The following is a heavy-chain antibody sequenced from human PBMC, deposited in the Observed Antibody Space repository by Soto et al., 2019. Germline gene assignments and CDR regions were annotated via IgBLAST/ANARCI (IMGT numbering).Heavy chain of an antibody. CDR2: IYYSGST. V-gene: IGHV4-59*12. Sequence: SETLSLTCTVSGGSISSYYWSWIRQPPWKGLEWIGYIYYSGSTNYNPSLKSRVTISVDTSKNQFSLKLSSVTAADTAVYYCARDYYGSGSYLYYYYYGMDVWGQGTTVTVSS. D-gene: IGHD3-10*01. CDR3: ARDYYGSGSYLYYYYYGMDV. J-gene: IGHJ6*01. CDR1: GGSISSYY.